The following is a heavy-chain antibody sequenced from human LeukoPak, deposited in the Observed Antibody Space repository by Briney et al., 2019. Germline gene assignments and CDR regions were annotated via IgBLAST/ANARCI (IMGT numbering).Heavy chain of an antibody. CDR2: ISPDGSDT. CDR3: ARDLSVP. J-gene: IGHJ1*01. Sequence: GGSLRLSCAASGFTFSYYWMYWVRQAPGKGPMWVSRISPDGSDTNYADSVKGRFTISGDNAKNMLYLQMNSLKPEDTAVYYCARDLSVPWGQGAPVTVSS. V-gene: IGHV3-74*01. CDR1: GFTFSYYW. D-gene: IGHD3-3*01.